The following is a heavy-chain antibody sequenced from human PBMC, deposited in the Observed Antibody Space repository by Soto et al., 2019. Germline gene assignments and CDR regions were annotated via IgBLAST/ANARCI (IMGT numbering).Heavy chain of an antibody. CDR3: ARVSYCTYTSCPIDY. D-gene: IGHD2-2*01. J-gene: IGHJ4*02. CDR1: GYTFTSYY. V-gene: IGHV1-46*01. CDR2: INPSGGST. Sequence: GASVKVSCKASGYTFTSYYMHWVRQAPGQGLEWMGIINPSGGSTSYAQNFQGRLTISRDTSASTAFMELSSLTSEDTAVYYCARVSYCTYTSCPIDYWGQGTLVTVSS.